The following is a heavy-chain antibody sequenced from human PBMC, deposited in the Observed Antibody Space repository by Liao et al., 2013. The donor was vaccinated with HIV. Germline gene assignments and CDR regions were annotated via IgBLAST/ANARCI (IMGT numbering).Heavy chain of an antibody. D-gene: IGHD5-24*01. Sequence: QVQLQQSGPGLVKPSETLSLTCTVSGGSISSYYWSWIRQPAGKGLEWIGRIYTSESTSYNPSLESRVTMSLDTSKTQFSLRLNSVTAADTAVYYCAKEGAYNSTADYMDVWGKGITVTVSS. V-gene: IGHV4-4*07. J-gene: IGHJ6*03. CDR2: IYTSEST. CDR1: GGSISSYY. CDR3: AKEGAYNSTADYMDV.